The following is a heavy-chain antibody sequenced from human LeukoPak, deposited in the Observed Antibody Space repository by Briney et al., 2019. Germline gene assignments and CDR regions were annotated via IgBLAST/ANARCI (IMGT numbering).Heavy chain of an antibody. V-gene: IGHV3-33*01. D-gene: IGHD4-17*01. Sequence: GSLRLSCAASGFTFSRYGMHWVRQAPGEGLEGVAVIWYDGSNKYYGGSVKGRFNISRDNSKDTLYLAMNSLRGGDTAVLLCAREPATSTTVTLGWFARWGQRTLVTVSS. CDR3: AREPATSTTVTLGWFAR. CDR2: IWYDGSNK. J-gene: IGHJ5*02. CDR1: GFTFSRYG.